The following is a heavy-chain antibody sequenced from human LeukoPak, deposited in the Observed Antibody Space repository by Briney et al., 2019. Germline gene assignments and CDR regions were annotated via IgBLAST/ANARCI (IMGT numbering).Heavy chain of an antibody. Sequence: GGSLRLSCAASGFTLRSCAMSWVRQSPGKGLEWVSIIGGSGGNTYYADSVKGRFTISRDNSKNTLYLQMNSLRDEDTAVYYCAKVRGYYDNRGDRYIQNWGQGTLVTVSS. CDR2: IGGSGGNT. D-gene: IGHD3-22*01. CDR1: GFTLRSCA. V-gene: IGHV3-23*01. J-gene: IGHJ1*01. CDR3: AKVRGYYDNRGDRYIQN.